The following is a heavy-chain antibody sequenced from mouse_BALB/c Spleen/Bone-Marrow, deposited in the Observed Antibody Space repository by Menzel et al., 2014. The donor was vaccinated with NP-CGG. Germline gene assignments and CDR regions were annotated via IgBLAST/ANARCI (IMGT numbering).Heavy chain of an antibody. D-gene: IGHD2-1*01. V-gene: IGHV1-80*01. CDR2: IHPGDGDT. CDR1: GYEFSSYW. Sequence: VQLQQSGAELVRPGSSVKISCKASGYEFSSYWMNWVKQRPGQGLEWIGQIHPGDGDTNYNGKFKGKATLTADKSSSTAYMQVSSLTSEDSAVYFCARVYYGNLDYWGQGTSVTVSS. CDR3: ARVYYGNLDY. J-gene: IGHJ4*01.